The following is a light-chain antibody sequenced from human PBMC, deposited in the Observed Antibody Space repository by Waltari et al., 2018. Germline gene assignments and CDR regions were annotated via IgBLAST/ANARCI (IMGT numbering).Light chain of an antibody. CDR2: DVS. CDR3: SSYTSSSTPGV. Sequence: QSALTQPASVSGSPGQSITISCTGTSSDVGGYNYVSWYQQHPGKAPKLMIYDVSKRPSGVSNRFSGSKSGNTASLTISGLQAEDEADDYCSSYTSSSTPGVFGTGTKVTVL. J-gene: IGLJ1*01. V-gene: IGLV2-14*01. CDR1: SSDVGGYNY.